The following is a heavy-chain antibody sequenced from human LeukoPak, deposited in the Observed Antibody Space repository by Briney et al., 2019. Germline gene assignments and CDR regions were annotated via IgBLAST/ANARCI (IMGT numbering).Heavy chain of an antibody. V-gene: IGHV3-21*01. CDR2: ISSSSSYI. D-gene: IGHD2-2*01. J-gene: IGHJ6*03. CDR3: ARYCSSTSCSSYYYYYMDV. Sequence: GGSLRLSCAASGFTFSSYSMNWVRQAPGKGLEWVSSISSSSSYIYYADSVKGRFTISRDNPKNSLYLQMNSLRAEDTAVYYCARYCSSTSCSSYYYYYMDVWGKGTTVTVSS. CDR1: GFTFSSYS.